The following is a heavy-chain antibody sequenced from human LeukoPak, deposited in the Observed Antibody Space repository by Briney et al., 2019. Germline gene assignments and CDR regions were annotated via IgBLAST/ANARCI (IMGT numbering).Heavy chain of an antibody. D-gene: IGHD6-19*01. J-gene: IGHJ3*02. CDR3: AKGKIAVAGTGDAFDI. CDR2: ISWNSGKI. V-gene: IGHV3-9*01. Sequence: GGSLRLSCAASGFTFDDYGMHWVRQAPGKGLEWVSGISWNSGKIGYADSVKGRFTISRDSSKNTLYLQMNSLRAEDTAVYYCAKGKIAVAGTGDAFDIWGQGTMVTVSS. CDR1: GFTFDDYG.